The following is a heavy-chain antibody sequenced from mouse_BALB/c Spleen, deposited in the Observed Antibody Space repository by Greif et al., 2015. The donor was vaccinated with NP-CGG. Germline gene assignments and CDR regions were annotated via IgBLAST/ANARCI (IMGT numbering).Heavy chain of an antibody. CDR1: GYTFSSYW. Sequence: QVQLKQSGAELMKPGASVKISCKATGYTFSSYWIEWVKQRPGHGLEWIGEILPGSGSTNYNEKFKGKATFTADTSSNPAYMQRRSLSSEDSAVYYCARGVSTRMSTSYYAMDYWGQGTSVAVSS. V-gene: IGHV1-9*01. J-gene: IGHJ4*01. D-gene: IGHD2-13*01. CDR3: ARGVSTRMSTSYYAMDY. CDR2: ILPGSGST.